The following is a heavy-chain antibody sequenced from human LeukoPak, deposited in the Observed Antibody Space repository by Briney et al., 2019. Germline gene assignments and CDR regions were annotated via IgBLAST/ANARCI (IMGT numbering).Heavy chain of an antibody. CDR3: ARSTERYFDGLSGNWFDP. V-gene: IGHV1-2*04. CDR2: INPNSGGT. D-gene: IGHD3-9*01. Sequence: GASVKVSRKASGYTFTGYYMHWVRQAPGQGLEWMGWINPNSGGTNYAQKFQGWVTMTRDTSISTAYMELSRLRSDDTAVYYCARSTERYFDGLSGNWFDPWGQGTLVTVSS. CDR1: GYTFTGYY. J-gene: IGHJ5*02.